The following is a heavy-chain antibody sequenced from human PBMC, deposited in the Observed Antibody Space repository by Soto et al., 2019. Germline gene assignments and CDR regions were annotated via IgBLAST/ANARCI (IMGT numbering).Heavy chain of an antibody. J-gene: IGHJ4*03. D-gene: IGHD4-17*01. CDR3: ARGPDYEGYFDY. V-gene: IGHV1-69*12. CDR2: IILPFGVP. CDR1: GGTFSNFA. Sequence: QVRLVQSGAEVKKPGSSVKVSCKASGGTFSNFAINWVRQAPGQGLEWMGGIILPFGVPHYAQKFQGRVTIAADESMTTAYMDLSGLRAEDPAVYYVARGPDYEGYFDYWGQGTLVTVSS.